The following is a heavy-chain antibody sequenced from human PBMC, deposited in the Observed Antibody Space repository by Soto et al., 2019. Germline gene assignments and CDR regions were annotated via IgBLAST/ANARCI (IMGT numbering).Heavy chain of an antibody. CDR3: ARERGYYYDSSGYSHAFDI. J-gene: IGHJ3*02. Sequence: PSETLSLTCTVSGGSISGSSYYWGWIRQPPGKGLEWIGSIYYSGSTYYNPSLKSRVTISVDTSKNQFSLKLSSVTAADTAVYYCARERGYYYDSSGYSHAFDIWGQGTMVTVSS. CDR1: GGSISGSSYY. CDR2: IYYSGST. D-gene: IGHD3-22*01. V-gene: IGHV4-39*02.